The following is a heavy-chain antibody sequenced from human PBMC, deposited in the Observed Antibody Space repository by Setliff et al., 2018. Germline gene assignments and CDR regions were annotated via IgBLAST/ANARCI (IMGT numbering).Heavy chain of an antibody. J-gene: IGHJ3*02. CDR3: AKNTEWLGDSYDAFDS. D-gene: IGHD6-19*01. CDR1: GFTFSRYW. Sequence: GGSLRLSCVASGFTFSRYWMSWVRQAPGKGLEWVANIKEDGSEKYYVDSVKGRFTMSRDNAKNSLYLQMNSLRDEDTAVYYCAKNTEWLGDSYDAFDSWGQGTMVTVSS. CDR2: IKEDGSEK. V-gene: IGHV3-7*01.